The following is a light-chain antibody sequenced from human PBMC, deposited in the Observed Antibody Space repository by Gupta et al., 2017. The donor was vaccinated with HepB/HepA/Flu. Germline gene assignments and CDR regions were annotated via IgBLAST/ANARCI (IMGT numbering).Light chain of an antibody. Sequence: QSALSQPRSVSGSPGQSVTISCTGTSSDVGGYNYVSLYQQHPGKAPKLMIYDVSKRPSRVPDRFSGSKSGNTASLTISGLQAEDEADYYCCSYAGSDTFVVFGGGTKLTVL. J-gene: IGLJ2*01. CDR2: DVS. CDR1: SSDVGGYNY. CDR3: CSYAGSDTFVV. V-gene: IGLV2-11*01.